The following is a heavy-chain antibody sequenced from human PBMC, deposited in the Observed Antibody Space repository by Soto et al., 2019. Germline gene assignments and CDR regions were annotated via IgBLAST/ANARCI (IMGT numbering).Heavy chain of an antibody. CDR2: ISLYSDGT. V-gene: IGHV1-18*01. CDR1: RYAFSNCG. J-gene: IGHJ5*02. CDR3: ARVVPGAEAWFGP. D-gene: IGHD2-2*01. Sequence: ASVEVSCKNSRYAFSNCGITWVRQAPGQPLEWLGWISLYSDGTNYAQKFQGRVSMTTDTSTTTAYMELRSLRSDDTAVYYCARVVPGAEAWFGPWGQGTLVTVSS.